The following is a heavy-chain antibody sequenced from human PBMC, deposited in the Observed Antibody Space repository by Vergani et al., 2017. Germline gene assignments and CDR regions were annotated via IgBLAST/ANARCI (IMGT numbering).Heavy chain of an antibody. CDR1: GFSFSSSG. CDR2: IWYDGSNK. CDR3: ARVSDSSGYYGLFY. D-gene: IGHD3-22*01. J-gene: IGHJ4*02. V-gene: IGHV3-33*01. Sequence: QVQLVESGGGVVQPGRSLRLSCAASGFSFSSSGMHWVRQAPGKGLEWVAVIWYDGSNKYYADSVKGRFTISRDNPKNTLYLQMNSLRAEDTAVYYCARVSDSSGYYGLFYWGQGTLVTVSS.